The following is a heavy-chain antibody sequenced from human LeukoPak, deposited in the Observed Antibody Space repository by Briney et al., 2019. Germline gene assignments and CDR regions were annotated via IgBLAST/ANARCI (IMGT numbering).Heavy chain of an antibody. J-gene: IGHJ4*02. V-gene: IGHV5-51*01. D-gene: IGHD6-13*01. CDR3: ARQKGGIAASGPKVFDY. CDR1: GYSFTSYW. CDR2: IYPGDSDT. Sequence: GESLKISCKGFGYSFTSYWIGWVRQMPGKGLEWMGIIYPGDSDTRYSPSFQGQVTISADKSISTAYLQWSSLKASDTAIYYCARQKGGIAASGPKVFDYWGQGTLVTVSS.